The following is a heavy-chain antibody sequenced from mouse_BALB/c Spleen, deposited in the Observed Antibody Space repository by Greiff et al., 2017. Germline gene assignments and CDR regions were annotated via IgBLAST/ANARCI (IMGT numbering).Heavy chain of an antibody. CDR1: GFSLTSYG. Sequence: VKLVESGPGLVAPSQSLSITCTVSGFSLTSYGVHWVRQPPGKGLEWLGVIWAGGSTNYNSALMSRLSISKDNSKSQVFLKMNSLQTDDTAMYYCARMVVATDYYAMDYWGQGTSVTVSS. CDR2: IWAGGST. V-gene: IGHV2-9*02. J-gene: IGHJ4*01. D-gene: IGHD1-1*02. CDR3: ARMVVATDYYAMDY.